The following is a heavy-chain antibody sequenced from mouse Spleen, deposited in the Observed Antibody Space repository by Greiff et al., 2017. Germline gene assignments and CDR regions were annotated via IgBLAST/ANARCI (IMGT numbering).Heavy chain of an antibody. Sequence: VQLQQSGPELVKPGASVKISCKASGYTFTDYYMNWVKQSHGKSLEWIGDINPNNGGTSYNQKFKGKATLTVDKSSSTAYMELRSLTSEDSAVYYCARKEVGYYFDYWGQGTTLTVSS. CDR2: INPNNGGT. V-gene: IGHV1-26*01. CDR1: GYTFTDYY. J-gene: IGHJ2*01. D-gene: IGHD1-1*02. CDR3: ARKEVGYYFDY.